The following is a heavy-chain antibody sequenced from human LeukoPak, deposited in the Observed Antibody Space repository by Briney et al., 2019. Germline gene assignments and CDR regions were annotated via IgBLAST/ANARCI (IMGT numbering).Heavy chain of an antibody. CDR2: IYYSGST. J-gene: IGHJ4*02. CDR1: GGSISSYY. D-gene: IGHD4-17*01. V-gene: IGHV4-59*12. Sequence: PSETLSLTCTVSGGSISSYYWSWIRQPPGKGLEWIGYIYYSGSTNYNPSLKSRVTMSVDTSKNQFSLKLSSVTAADTAVYYCAREGMTTVTTAYFDYWGQGTLVTVSS. CDR3: AREGMTTVTTAYFDY.